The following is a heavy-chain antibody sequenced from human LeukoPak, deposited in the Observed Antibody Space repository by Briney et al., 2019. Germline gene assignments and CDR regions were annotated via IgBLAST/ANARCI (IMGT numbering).Heavy chain of an antibody. CDR2: IYYSGST. Sequence: SETLSLTCTVSGGSISSSSYYWGWIRQPPGKGLEWIGYIYYSGSTNYNPSLKSRVTISVDTSKNQFSLKLSSVTAADTAVYYCARSGYDSSALYLYWGQGTLVTVSS. D-gene: IGHD3-22*01. CDR1: GGSISSSSYY. V-gene: IGHV4-61*05. CDR3: ARSGYDSSALYLY. J-gene: IGHJ4*02.